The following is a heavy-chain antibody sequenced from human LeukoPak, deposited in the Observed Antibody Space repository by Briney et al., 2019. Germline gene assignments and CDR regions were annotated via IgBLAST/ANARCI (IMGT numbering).Heavy chain of an antibody. CDR1: GGSFSGYY. J-gene: IGHJ6*03. Sequence: PSETLSLTCAVFGGSFSGYYWSWIRQPPGKGLEWIGEINHSGSTNYNPSLKSRVSISVDTSKDQFSLKLTSVTAEDTAVYYCATLSGWYSSYYYYYMDVWGKGTTVTVSS. CDR3: ATLSGWYSSYYYYYMDV. D-gene: IGHD6-19*01. V-gene: IGHV4-34*01. CDR2: INHSGST.